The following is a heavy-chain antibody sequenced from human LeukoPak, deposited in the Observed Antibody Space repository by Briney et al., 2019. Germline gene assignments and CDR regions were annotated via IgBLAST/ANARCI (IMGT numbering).Heavy chain of an antibody. CDR3: ARTVVTRRGYYYYYGMDV. CDR2: IIPIFGTA. Sequence: SVKVSCKASGGTFSSYAISWVRQAPGQGLEWMGGIIPIFGTANYAQKFQGRATITADESTSTAYMELSSLRSEDTAVYYCARTVVTRRGYYYYYGMDVWGQGTTVTVSS. D-gene: IGHD4-23*01. J-gene: IGHJ6*02. V-gene: IGHV1-69*13. CDR1: GGTFSSYA.